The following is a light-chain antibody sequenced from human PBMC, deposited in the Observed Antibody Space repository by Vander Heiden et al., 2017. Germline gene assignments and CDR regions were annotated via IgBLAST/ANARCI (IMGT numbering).Light chain of an antibody. Sequence: DIQMTQSPSSLSASVGDRVTITCRASQNINKYLNWYQQKPGKAPKLLIYAASSLQSGVPSRFSGSGSGTDFILTISSLQPEDFATYYCQQSYSTHSFGQGTKLEIK. CDR1: QNINKY. CDR3: QQSYSTHS. V-gene: IGKV1-39*01. CDR2: AAS. J-gene: IGKJ2*01.